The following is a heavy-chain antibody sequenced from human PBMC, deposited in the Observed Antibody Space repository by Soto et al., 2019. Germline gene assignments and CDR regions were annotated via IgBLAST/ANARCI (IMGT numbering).Heavy chain of an antibody. Sequence: VQLVESGGGLVQPGGSLRLSCAASGLTFSAYDMHWVRQATGKGLEWVAAIGTQHDAYYPDSVKGRFTISRENAKNSLFLQMNSLRAGDPAVYYCARQASYWHGGGGWLDPWGQGTLVTVSS. CDR2: IGTQHDA. D-gene: IGHD2-8*02. J-gene: IGHJ5*02. CDR1: GLTFSAYD. CDR3: ARQASYWHGGGGWLDP. V-gene: IGHV3-13*01.